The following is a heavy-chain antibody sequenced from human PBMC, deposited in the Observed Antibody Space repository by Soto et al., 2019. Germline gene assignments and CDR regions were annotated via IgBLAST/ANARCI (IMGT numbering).Heavy chain of an antibody. CDR1: GFTFSSYA. CDR2: ISGSGGST. CDR3: ANSRPPYGSLIEFDY. Sequence: EVQLLESGGGLVQPGGSLRLSCAASGFTFSSYAMSWVRQAPGKGLEWVSAISGSGGSTYYADSVKGRFTISRDNSTNMLYLQMNSLRAEDTAVYYCANSRPPYGSLIEFDYWGQGTLVTVSS. D-gene: IGHD3-10*01. V-gene: IGHV3-23*01. J-gene: IGHJ4*02.